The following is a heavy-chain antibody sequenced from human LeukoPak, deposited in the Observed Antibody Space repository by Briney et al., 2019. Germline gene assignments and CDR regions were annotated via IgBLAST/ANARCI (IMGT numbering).Heavy chain of an antibody. J-gene: IGHJ4*02. D-gene: IGHD3-10*01. Sequence: PGGSLRLSCAASGFTFTSYALHWVRQAPGEGLEWVAFISYDGSNEYYADSVKGRFTISRDNSKNTLYLQMNSLRAEDTAVYYCAKGYYYYFDYWGQGTLVTVSS. CDR3: AKGYYYYFDY. V-gene: IGHV3-30*04. CDR2: ISYDGSNE. CDR1: GFTFTSYA.